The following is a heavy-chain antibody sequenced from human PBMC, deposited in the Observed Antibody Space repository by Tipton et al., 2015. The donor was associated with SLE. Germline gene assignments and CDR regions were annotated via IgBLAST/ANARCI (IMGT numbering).Heavy chain of an antibody. Sequence: TLSLTCAVYGGSFSAYYWSWIRQPPGKGLEWIGEINHSGSTNYNPSLKSRVTISVDTSKNQFSLKLSSVTAADTAVYYCARRRADHYGSGNYYTQGSFDNWGQGTLVTVSS. CDR3: ARRRADHYGSGNYYTQGSFDN. V-gene: IGHV4-34*01. CDR2: INHSGST. J-gene: IGHJ4*02. CDR1: GGSFSAYY. D-gene: IGHD3-10*01.